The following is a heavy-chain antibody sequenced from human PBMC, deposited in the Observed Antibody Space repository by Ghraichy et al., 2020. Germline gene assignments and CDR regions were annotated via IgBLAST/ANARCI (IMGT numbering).Heavy chain of an antibody. CDR3: AKLSPVWYGSMCYVNDPLEL. D-gene: IGHD2-15*01. CDR2: ITRGSAHI. J-gene: IGHJ3*01. CDR1: GFTLGDFN. V-gene: IGHV3-21*06. Sequence: GESLNISCGASGFTLGDFNMDWVRQAPGRGLEWVSSITRGSAHISYADSVKGRFTASRDDSENSLHLQMNSLRPDDTAVYFCAKLSPVWYGSMCYVNDPLELWGPGTKVTVSS.